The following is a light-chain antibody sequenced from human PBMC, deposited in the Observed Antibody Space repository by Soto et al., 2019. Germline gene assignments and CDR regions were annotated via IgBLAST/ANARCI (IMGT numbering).Light chain of an antibody. Sequence: QSALTQPASVSGSPGQSITISCTGTSSDVGSYNLVSWYQQHPGKAPKLMIYEGSKRPSGVSNRFSGSKSGNTASLTISGLQADDEADYYCSSYSRDTTVLFGGGTKLTVL. V-gene: IGLV2-14*02. CDR1: SSDVGSYNL. CDR2: EGS. J-gene: IGLJ2*01. CDR3: SSYSRDTTVL.